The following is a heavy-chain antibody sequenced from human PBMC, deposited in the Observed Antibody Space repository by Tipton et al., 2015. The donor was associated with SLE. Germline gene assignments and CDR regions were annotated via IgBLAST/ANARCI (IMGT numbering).Heavy chain of an antibody. V-gene: IGHV4-39*07. Sequence: TLSLTCTVSGGSISSSSYYWGWIRQPPGKGLEWIGSIYYSGSTYYNPSLKSRVTISVDTSKNQFSLKLSSVTAADTDWYYWARDFDHSGWYDYWGQGTLVAPSS. D-gene: IGHD6-19*01. CDR2: IYYSGST. CDR1: GGSISSSSYY. CDR3: ARDFDHSGWYDY. J-gene: IGHJ4*02.